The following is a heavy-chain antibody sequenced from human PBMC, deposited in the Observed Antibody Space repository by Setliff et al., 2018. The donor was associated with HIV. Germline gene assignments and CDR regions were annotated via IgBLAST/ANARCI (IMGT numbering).Heavy chain of an antibody. Sequence: PGESLKISCAASGFSFSGYGMNWVRQAPGKGLEWVSYISSTSSNIYYVDSVEGRFTISRDNADNSLYLQMNSLRAEDTAVYYCARYALAVPGYHNAFDIWGQGTMVTVSS. J-gene: IGHJ3*02. CDR3: ARYALAVPGYHNAFDI. V-gene: IGHV3-48*01. CDR1: GFSFSGYG. D-gene: IGHD6-19*01. CDR2: ISSTSSNI.